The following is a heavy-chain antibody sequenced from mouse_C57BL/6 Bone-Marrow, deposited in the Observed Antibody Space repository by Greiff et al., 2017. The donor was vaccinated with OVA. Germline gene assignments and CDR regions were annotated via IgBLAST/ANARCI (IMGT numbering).Heavy chain of an antibody. V-gene: IGHV2-2*01. D-gene: IGHD1-2*01. CDR3: AAQGTTAYWYFDV. CDR2: IWSGGST. J-gene: IGHJ1*03. CDR1: GFSLTSYG. Sequence: VQLQQSGPGLVQPSQSLSITCTVSGFSLTSYGVHWVRQSPGKGLEWLGVIWSGGSTDYNAAFISRLSISKDNSKSQVFFKMNSLQADDTAIYYCAAQGTTAYWYFDVWGTGTTVTVSS.